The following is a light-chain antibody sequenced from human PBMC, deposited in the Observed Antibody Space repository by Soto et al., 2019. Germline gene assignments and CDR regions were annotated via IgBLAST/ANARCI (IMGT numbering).Light chain of an antibody. CDR2: ATS. J-gene: IGKJ4*01. Sequence: DIQMTQSPSSVSASVGDRVIITCRASQNINRWLAWYQQKPGKAPQLLIYATSTLHSGVPSRFSGSRSGTDFTLTVSSLQPEDFATYYCQQANSFPHTLGGGTRVEIK. CDR3: QQANSFPHT. V-gene: IGKV1-12*01. CDR1: QNINRW.